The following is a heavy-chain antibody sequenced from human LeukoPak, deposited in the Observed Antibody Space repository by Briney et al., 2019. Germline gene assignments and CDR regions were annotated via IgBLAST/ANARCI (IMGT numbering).Heavy chain of an antibody. V-gene: IGHV5-51*01. D-gene: IGHD2-15*01. CDR1: GYSFTSYW. Sequence: GESLKISCKGSGYSFTSYWIGWVRQMPGKGLEWMGIIYPGDSDTRYSPSFQGQVTISADKSISTAYLQWSSLKAPDTAMYYCARHAGRGYCSGGSCYPAPFDYWGQGTLVTVSS. CDR3: ARHAGRGYCSGGSCYPAPFDY. J-gene: IGHJ4*02. CDR2: IYPGDSDT.